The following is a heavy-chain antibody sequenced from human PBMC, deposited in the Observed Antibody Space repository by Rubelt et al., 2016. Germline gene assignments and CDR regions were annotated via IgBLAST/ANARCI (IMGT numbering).Heavy chain of an antibody. CDR2: INDSGST. D-gene: IGHD6-19*01. Sequence: QLQLQESGPGLVKPSETLSLTCAVYGGSLSNYYWSWIRQPPGKGLEWIGEINDSGSTNYNPSLKSRVTISVDTPKKQFSLKVSSVTAADTGVYYCARPNSSGDRRYWYFDLWGRGTLVTVSS. J-gene: IGHJ2*01. V-gene: IGHV4-34*10. CDR1: GGSLSNYY. CDR3: ARPNSSGDRRYWYFDL.